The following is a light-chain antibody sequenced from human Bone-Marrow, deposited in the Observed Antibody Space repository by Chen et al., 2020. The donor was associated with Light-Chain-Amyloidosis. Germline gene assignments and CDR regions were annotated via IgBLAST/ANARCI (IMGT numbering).Light chain of an antibody. CDR3: CSYAGSSTFWV. V-gene: IGLV2-23*02. Sequence: QSALTQPASVPGSPGQSITISCTGTSSDVGSYNLVSWYQQHPGKAPKLMIYEVSKRPSGVSNRFSGSKSGNTASLTISGLQAEDEADYYCCSYAGSSTFWVFGGGTKLTVL. CDR2: EVS. J-gene: IGLJ3*02. CDR1: SSDVGSYNL.